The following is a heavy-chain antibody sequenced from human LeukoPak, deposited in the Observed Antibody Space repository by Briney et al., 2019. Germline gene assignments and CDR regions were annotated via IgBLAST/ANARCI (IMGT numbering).Heavy chain of an antibody. CDR3: ARQMITSYYYDSSGSRAFDI. V-gene: IGHV4-39*01. J-gene: IGHJ3*02. D-gene: IGHD3-22*01. Sequence: SETLSLTCTVSGGSISSSSYYWGWIRQPPGKGLELIGSIYYSGSTYYNPSLKSRVTISVDTSKNQFSLKLSSVTAADTAVYYCARQMITSYYYDSSGSRAFDIWGQGTMVTVSS. CDR2: IYYSGST. CDR1: GGSISSSSYY.